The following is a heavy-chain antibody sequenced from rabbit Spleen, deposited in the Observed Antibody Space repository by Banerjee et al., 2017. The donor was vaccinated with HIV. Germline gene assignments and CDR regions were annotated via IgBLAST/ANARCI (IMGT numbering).Heavy chain of an antibody. Sequence: QEHLVETGGGLVQPGGSLTLTCAASGFSLSSYYMGWVRQAPGKGLEWIGIIKTTGSAYYAKWVNGRFTISRDNAQNTMDLQMNSLTAADTATYFCARDFPNNGWGEFNLWGPGTLVTVS. D-gene: IGHD4-1*01. V-gene: IGHV1S8*01. CDR1: GFSLSSYY. CDR2: IKTTGSA. J-gene: IGHJ4*01. CDR3: ARDFPNNGWGEFNL.